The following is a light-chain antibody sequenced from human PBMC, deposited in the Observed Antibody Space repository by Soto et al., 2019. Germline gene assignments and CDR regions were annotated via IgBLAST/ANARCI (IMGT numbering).Light chain of an antibody. V-gene: IGLV2-14*01. Sequence: QSVLTQPASVSGSPGQSITISCTGTSSDVGAYNYVSWYQHHPGKAPKLLIHEVSNRPSGVSNRFSGSKSGDTASLTISGLQAEDEADYYCSSYAGSSTLYVFGTGTKVTVL. CDR3: SSYAGSSTLYV. CDR1: SSDVGAYNY. J-gene: IGLJ1*01. CDR2: EVS.